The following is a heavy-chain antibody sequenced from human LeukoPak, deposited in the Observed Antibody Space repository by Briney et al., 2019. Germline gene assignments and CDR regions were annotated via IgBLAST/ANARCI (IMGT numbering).Heavy chain of an antibody. CDR1: GYTLIDLS. CDR2: FDPVDGKT. V-gene: IGHV1-24*01. Sequence: ASVKVSCKVSGYTLIDLSMHWVRQAPGKGLEWMGGFDPVDGKTNYAQTFQGRVTMTEDTSIDTPFMELSGLTSEDTAVYYCATSCGDKYSYGAFHIWGQGTLVTVSS. J-gene: IGHJ3*02. CDR3: ATSCGDKYSYGAFHI. D-gene: IGHD2-15*01.